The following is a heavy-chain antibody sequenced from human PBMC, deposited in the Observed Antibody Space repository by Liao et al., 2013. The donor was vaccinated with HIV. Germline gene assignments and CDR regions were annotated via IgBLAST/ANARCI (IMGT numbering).Heavy chain of an antibody. V-gene: IGHV4-59*12. J-gene: IGHJ3*02. CDR3: ARGTKGDFWSGDDAFDI. CDR1: GGSISSYY. Sequence: QVQLQESGPGLVKPSETLSLTCTVSGGSISSYYWSWIRQPPGKGLEWIGYIYYSGSTNYNPSLKSRVTMSVDTSKNQCSLKLSSVTAADTAVYYCARGTKGDFWSGDDAFDIWGQGTMVIVSS. D-gene: IGHD3-3*01. CDR2: IYYSGST.